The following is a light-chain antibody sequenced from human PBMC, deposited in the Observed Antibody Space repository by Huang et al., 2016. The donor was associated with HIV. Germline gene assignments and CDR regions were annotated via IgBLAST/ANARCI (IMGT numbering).Light chain of an antibody. CDR2: AAS. Sequence: DIQMTQSPSSLSASVGVRVTITCRASQSISSYLNWYPQKPGKAPKLLSYAASSLQSGVPSRFSGSGSGTDFTLTISSLQPEDFVTYYCQQSYSTLTFGGGTKVEIK. CDR3: QQSYSTLT. CDR1: QSISSY. V-gene: IGKV1-39*01. J-gene: IGKJ4*01.